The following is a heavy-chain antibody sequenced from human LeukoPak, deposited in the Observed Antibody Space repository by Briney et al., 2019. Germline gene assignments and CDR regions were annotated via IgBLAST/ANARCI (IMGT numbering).Heavy chain of an antibody. Sequence: PSETLSLTCAVSGGSISSSNWWSWVRQPPGKGLEWIGEIYHSGSTNYNPSLKSRVTISVDKSKNQFSLKLSSVTAADTAVYYCARGSRGVATIQLPRYYYYYMDVWGKGTTVTISS. CDR1: GGSISSSNW. J-gene: IGHJ6*03. CDR3: ARGSRGVATIQLPRYYYYYMDV. D-gene: IGHD5-12*01. CDR2: IYHSGST. V-gene: IGHV4-4*02.